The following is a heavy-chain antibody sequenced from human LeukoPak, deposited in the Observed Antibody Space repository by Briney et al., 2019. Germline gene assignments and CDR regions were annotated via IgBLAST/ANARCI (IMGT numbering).Heavy chain of an antibody. CDR1: GYTFTGYH. CDR2: INPNSGVT. J-gene: IGHJ4*02. V-gene: IGHV1-2*02. CDR3: ASRNGPQGAFDY. Sequence: GASVTVSCKASGYTFTGYHIHWVRQAPGQGLEGMGWINPNSGVTNYAQKFQGRVTMTRDTSISTAYMELSRLTSDDTAVYYCASRNGPQGAFDYWGQGTLVTVSS. D-gene: IGHD2-8*01.